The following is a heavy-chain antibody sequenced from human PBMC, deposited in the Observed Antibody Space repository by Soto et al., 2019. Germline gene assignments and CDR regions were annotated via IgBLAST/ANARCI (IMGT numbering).Heavy chain of an antibody. J-gene: IGHJ6*03. Sequence: QVQLVESGGGVVQPGRSLRLSCAASGFTFSSYGMHWVRQAPGKGLEWVAVISYDGSNKYYADSVKGRFTISRDNSKNTLYLQMNSLSAEDTAVYYCAKDHRIAAAGGLLYYYYDMDVWGKGTTVTVSS. CDR3: AKDHRIAAAGGLLYYYYDMDV. CDR1: GFTFSSYG. D-gene: IGHD6-13*01. CDR2: ISYDGSNK. V-gene: IGHV3-30*18.